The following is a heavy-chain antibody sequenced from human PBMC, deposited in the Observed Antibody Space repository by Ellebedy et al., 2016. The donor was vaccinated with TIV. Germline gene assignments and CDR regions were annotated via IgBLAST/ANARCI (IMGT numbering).Heavy chain of an antibody. CDR2: ISGSGGST. V-gene: IGHV3-23*01. CDR1: GLTFSSYA. Sequence: PGGSLRLSCAASGLTFSSYAMSWVRQAPGKGLEWVSAISGSGGSTYYADSVKGRCTISRDNSKNTLYLQMNSLRAEDKAVYYCAKGRGGGSDSSAPRYYFDYWGLGTLVTVSS. CDR3: AKGRGGGSDSSAPRYYFDY. J-gene: IGHJ4*02. D-gene: IGHD3-22*01.